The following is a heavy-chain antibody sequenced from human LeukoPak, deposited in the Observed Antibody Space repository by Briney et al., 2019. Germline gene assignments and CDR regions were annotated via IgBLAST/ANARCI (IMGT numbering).Heavy chain of an antibody. Sequence: PGGSLRLSCAASGFTFSSYAMSWVRQAPGKGLEWVSAISGSGGSTYYADSVKGRFTISRDNSKNTLYLQMNSLRAEDTVVYYCAKDVRGYWYFDLWGRGTLVTVSS. CDR2: ISGSGGST. V-gene: IGHV3-23*01. CDR1: GFTFSSYA. CDR3: AKDVRGYWYFDL. J-gene: IGHJ2*01.